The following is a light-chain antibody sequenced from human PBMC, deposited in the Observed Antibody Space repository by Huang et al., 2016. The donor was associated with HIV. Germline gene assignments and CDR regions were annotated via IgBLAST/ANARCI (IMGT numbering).Light chain of an antibody. V-gene: IGKV1-39*01. CDR1: QDIGNY. CDR2: AAS. CDR3: QQSYNTRT. J-gene: IGKJ1*01. Sequence: IQMTQSPPSLPASIGDRVSITCRATQDIGNYLNWYQQKPGNAPKLLIYAASTLHSGVPSRFSGSGAGTDFTLTITSLQPEDFATYYWQQSYNTRTFGPGTRVEIK.